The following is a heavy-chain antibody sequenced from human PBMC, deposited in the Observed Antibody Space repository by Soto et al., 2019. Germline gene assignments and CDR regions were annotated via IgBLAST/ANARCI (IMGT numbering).Heavy chain of an antibody. CDR1: GFTFSRFW. V-gene: IGHV3-7*05. Sequence: EVQLVESGGGLVQPGGSLRLSCAASGFTFSRFWMTWVRQAPGKGLEWVANINQDGIKIHYGDSVEGRFTLSRDNAKNSLYLQLNSLIPEDTAMYYCATYFSPSGEFFYDAFHVWGQGTLVTVSS. CDR3: ATYFSPSGEFFYDAFHV. CDR2: INQDGIKI. J-gene: IGHJ3*01. D-gene: IGHD2-21*01.